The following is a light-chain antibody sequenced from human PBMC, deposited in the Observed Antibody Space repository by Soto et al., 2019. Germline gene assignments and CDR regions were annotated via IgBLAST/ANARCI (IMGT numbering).Light chain of an antibody. J-gene: IGKJ5*01. CDR1: QGISSY. V-gene: IGKV1-8*01. CDR2: AAS. Sequence: AIRMTQCPYSLSASPGARVTITCRASQGISSYLAWYQQKPGKAPKLLIYAASTLQSGVPSRFSGSGSGTDFTLTISSLQPEDFATYYCQQLNIYPITFGQGARLDIK. CDR3: QQLNIYPIT.